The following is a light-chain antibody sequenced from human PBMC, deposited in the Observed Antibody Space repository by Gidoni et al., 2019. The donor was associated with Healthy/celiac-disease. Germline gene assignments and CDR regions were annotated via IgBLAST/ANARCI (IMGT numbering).Light chain of an antibody. CDR3: HQYDTLPLT. V-gene: IGKV3-20*01. CDR1: QNVGGTY. J-gene: IGKJ3*01. Sequence: EVVLTQSPDILSLSPGERATLSCRASQNVGGTYLAWYQQRPGQAPRLLIYSTSTRATGIPDRFSGSGSGTDFTLTISRLDPEDFAVYYCHQYDTLPLTFGPGSTVEIK. CDR2: STS.